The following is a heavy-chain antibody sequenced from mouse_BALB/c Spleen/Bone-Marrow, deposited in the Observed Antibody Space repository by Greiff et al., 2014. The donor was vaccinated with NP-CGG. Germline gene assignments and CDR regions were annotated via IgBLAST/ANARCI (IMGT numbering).Heavy chain of an antibody. CDR3: ASYYYGSSTFAY. J-gene: IGHJ3*01. CDR1: GFNIKDTY. V-gene: IGHV14-3*02. Sequence: VQLQQSGAELVKPEASVKLSCTASGFNIKDTYMHWVKQRPEQGLEWIGRTDPANGNTKYDPKFQGKATITADTSSNTAYLQLSSLTSEDTAVYYCASYYYGSSTFAYWGQGTLVTVSA. CDR2: TDPANGNT. D-gene: IGHD1-1*01.